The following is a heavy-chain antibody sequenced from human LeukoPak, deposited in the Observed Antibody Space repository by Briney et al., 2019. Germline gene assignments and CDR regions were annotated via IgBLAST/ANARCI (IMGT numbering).Heavy chain of an antibody. V-gene: IGHV3-30*04. CDR1: GFTFSSYA. CDR3: ASPVLRYFDWLLHTYYYDSSGYVDAFDI. CDR2: ISYDGSNK. Sequence: PGGSLRLSCAASGFTFSSYAMHWVRQAPGKGLEWVAVISYDGSNKYYADSVKGRFTISRDNSKNTLYLQMNSLRAEDTAVYYCASPVLRYFDWLLHTYYYDSSGYVDAFDIWGQGTMVTVSS. D-gene: IGHD3-9*01. J-gene: IGHJ3*02.